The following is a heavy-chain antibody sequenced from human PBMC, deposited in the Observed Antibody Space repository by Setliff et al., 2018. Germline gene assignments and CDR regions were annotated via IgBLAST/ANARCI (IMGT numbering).Heavy chain of an antibody. CDR2: IFPTGTT. Sequence: SETLSLTCTVSGDSITSGSVYWSWIRQPAGKGLEWIGRIFPTGTTNYNPDLKSRVTMSVDAARKQLSLKISSMTAADAGVYYCRFWSGYYKNDFWGHGTLVTVSS. CDR1: GDSITSGSVY. V-gene: IGHV4-61*02. CDR3: RFWSGYYKNDF. D-gene: IGHD6-25*01. J-gene: IGHJ4*01.